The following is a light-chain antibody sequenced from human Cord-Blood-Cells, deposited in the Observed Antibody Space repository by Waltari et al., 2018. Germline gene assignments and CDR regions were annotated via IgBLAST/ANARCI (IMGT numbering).Light chain of an antibody. V-gene: IGLV6-57*03. CDR1: SGSIARNY. J-gene: IGLJ3*02. Sequence: NFMLTQPHPVSESPGTTVTISCTRSSGSIARNYVRAYQQRPGSAPTTVIYWDNQRPSGVPDRFSGSIDSSSNSASLTISGLKTEDEADYYCHSYDSSNGVFGGGTKLTVL. CDR3: HSYDSSNGV. CDR2: WDN.